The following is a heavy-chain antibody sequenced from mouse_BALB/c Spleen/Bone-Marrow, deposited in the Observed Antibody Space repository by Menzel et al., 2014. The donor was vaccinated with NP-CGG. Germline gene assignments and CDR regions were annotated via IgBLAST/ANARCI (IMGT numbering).Heavy chain of an antibody. D-gene: IGHD1-1*01. J-gene: IGHJ1*01. CDR2: INNNGGST. V-gene: IGHV5-6-3*01. CDR1: GFTFSSYG. CDR3: ARVYGWYFDV. Sequence: EVKVIESGGGLVQPGGSLKLSCVASGFTFSSYGMSWVRQTPDKRLELVATINNNGGSTYYPDSVKGQFTISRDNAKNPQSLPMSSLKSEDTAMYYCARVYGWYFDVWGAGTTVTVSS.